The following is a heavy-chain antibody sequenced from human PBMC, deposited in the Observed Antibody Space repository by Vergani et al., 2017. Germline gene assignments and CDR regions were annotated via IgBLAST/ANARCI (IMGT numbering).Heavy chain of an antibody. CDR1: GFPFSSYG. CDR2: ISYDGSNK. CDR3: AKVSSDFWSGQGAFDI. D-gene: IGHD3-3*01. V-gene: IGHV3-30*18. Sequence: QVQLVESGGGVVQPGRSLRLSCAASGFPFSSYGMHWVRQAPGKGLEWVAVISYDGSNKYYADSVKGRFTISRDNSKNTLYLQMNSLRAEDTAVYYCAKVSSDFWSGQGAFDIWGQGTMVTVSS. J-gene: IGHJ3*02.